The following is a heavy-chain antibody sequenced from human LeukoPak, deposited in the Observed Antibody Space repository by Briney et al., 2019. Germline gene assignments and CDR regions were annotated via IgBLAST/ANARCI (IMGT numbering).Heavy chain of an antibody. V-gene: IGHV3-23*01. Sequence: GGSLRLSCAASGFTFSSYAMSWVRQAPGKGLEWVSAISGSGGSTYYADSVEGRFTISRDNSKNTLYLQMNSLRAEDTAVYYCAKDGSTSLLRSPYYFDYWGQGTLVTVSS. J-gene: IGHJ4*02. D-gene: IGHD2-2*01. CDR2: ISGSGGST. CDR3: AKDGSTSLLRSPYYFDY. CDR1: GFTFSSYA.